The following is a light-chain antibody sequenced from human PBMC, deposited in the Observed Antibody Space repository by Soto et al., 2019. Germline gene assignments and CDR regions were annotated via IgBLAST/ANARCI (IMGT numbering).Light chain of an antibody. J-gene: IGKJ1*01. Sequence: DIQMTQSPSTLSASVGDRVTITCRASQSISSWLAWYQQKPGKAPKLLIYKASNLESGVPSRFSGSGSGTEFTLTISSLQPDDFASYYCQQYNSSPTFGHGTKVEIK. CDR2: KAS. CDR1: QSISSW. V-gene: IGKV1-5*03. CDR3: QQYNSSPT.